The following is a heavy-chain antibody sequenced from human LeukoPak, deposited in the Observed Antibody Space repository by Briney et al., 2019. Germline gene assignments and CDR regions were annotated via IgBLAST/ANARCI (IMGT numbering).Heavy chain of an antibody. CDR1: GFTFGDYA. V-gene: IGHV3-49*03. CDR2: IRSIAYGGTT. Sequence: GGSLRLSCTASGFTFGDYAMSWFRQAPGKGLEWVGFIRSIAYGGTTEYAASVKGRFTISRDDSKNTLYLQMNSLRTDDTAVYYCTRDGDSNLDYWGQGTLATVSS. J-gene: IGHJ4*02. D-gene: IGHD2-21*02. CDR3: TRDGDSNLDY.